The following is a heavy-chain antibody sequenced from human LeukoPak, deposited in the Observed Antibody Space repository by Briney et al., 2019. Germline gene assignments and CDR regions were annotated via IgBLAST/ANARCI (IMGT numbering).Heavy chain of an antibody. Sequence: PGGSLRLFCAASGFTFSIYEMNWVRQAPGKGLEWVSYITGTGSRVYYADSVKGRFTISRDNAKNSLYLQMNSLRAEDTAVYSCAREDLDAFDVWGQGTMVTVSS. CDR3: AREDLDAFDV. CDR2: ITGTGSRV. J-gene: IGHJ3*01. CDR1: GFTFSIYE. V-gene: IGHV3-48*03.